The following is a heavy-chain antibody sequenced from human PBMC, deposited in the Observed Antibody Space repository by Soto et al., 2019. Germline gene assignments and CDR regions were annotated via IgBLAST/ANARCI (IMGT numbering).Heavy chain of an antibody. CDR2: ISSSSSYI. CDR3: ARASYYYDGSGYHGY. J-gene: IGHJ4*02. Sequence: EVQLVESGGGLVKPGGSLRLSCAASGFTFSSYSMNWVRQAPGKGLEWVSSISSSSSYIYYADSVKGRFTISRDNVKNSLYLQMNSLRAEDTAVYYCARASYYYDGSGYHGYWGQGTLVTVSS. CDR1: GFTFSSYS. V-gene: IGHV3-21*01. D-gene: IGHD3-22*01.